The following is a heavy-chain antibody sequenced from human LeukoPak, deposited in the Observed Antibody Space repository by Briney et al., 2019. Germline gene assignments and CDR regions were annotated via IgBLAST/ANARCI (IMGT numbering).Heavy chain of an antibody. V-gene: IGHV5-51*01. D-gene: IGHD1-26*01. J-gene: IGHJ4*02. Sequence: PGASLKISCKGSGSSFTSYWIGLVRQLPGKGLEWMGIIYPGDSDTRYSPSFQGQVTISADKSISTAYLQWSSLKASDTAMYYCARYSGSRPYYFDYWGQGTLVTVSS. CDR2: IYPGDSDT. CDR1: GSSFTSYW. CDR3: ARYSGSRPYYFDY.